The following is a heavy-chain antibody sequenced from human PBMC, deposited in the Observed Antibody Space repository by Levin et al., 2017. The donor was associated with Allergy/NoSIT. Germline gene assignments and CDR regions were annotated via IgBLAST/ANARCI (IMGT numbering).Heavy chain of an antibody. V-gene: IGHV3-74*01. J-gene: IGHJ4*02. D-gene: IGHD6-19*01. CDR1: GFTFSYSW. CDR2: INSDGSSA. CDR3: ARDKYTSGDY. Sequence: PGGSLRLSCAASGFTFSYSWMHWVRQAPGKGLVWVSRINSDGSSATYADSVKGRFTTSRDNAKNTLYLQMNSLRAEDTAVYYCARDKYTSGDYWGQGTLVTVSS.